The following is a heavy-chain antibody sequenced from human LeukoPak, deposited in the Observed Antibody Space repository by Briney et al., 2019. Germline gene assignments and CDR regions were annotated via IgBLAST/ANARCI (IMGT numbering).Heavy chain of an antibody. Sequence: SETLSLTCTVSNFSISTGYFWGWIRQPPGRGLEWIGSIYHSGSTYYNSSLKSRVTMSVDTSKNQFSLQLNSVTPEDTAVYYCARDPSTTAFDYWGQGTLVTVSS. V-gene: IGHV4-38-2*02. J-gene: IGHJ4*02. CDR2: IYHSGST. D-gene: IGHD4-17*01. CDR3: ARDPSTTAFDY. CDR1: NFSISTGYF.